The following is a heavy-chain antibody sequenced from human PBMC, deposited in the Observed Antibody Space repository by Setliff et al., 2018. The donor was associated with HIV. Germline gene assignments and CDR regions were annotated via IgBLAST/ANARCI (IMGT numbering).Heavy chain of an antibody. Sequence: PSETLSLTCAVYGGSFSGYYWSWIRQPPGKGLEWIGEINHSGSTNYNPSLKSRVTISVDTSKNQFSLKLSSVTAADMAVYYCARGRGYSGYYYYYYYMDVWGKGNTVTVSS. D-gene: IGHD5-12*01. CDR2: INHSGST. CDR3: ARGRGYSGYYYYYYYMDV. V-gene: IGHV4-34*01. J-gene: IGHJ6*03. CDR1: GGSFSGYY.